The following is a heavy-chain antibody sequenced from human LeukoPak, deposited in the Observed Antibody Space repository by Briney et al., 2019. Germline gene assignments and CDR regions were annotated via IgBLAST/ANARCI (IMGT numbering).Heavy chain of an antibody. J-gene: IGHJ4*02. CDR2: IYHSGST. Sequence: MASETLSLTCAVSGGSISSGGYSWSWIRQPPGKGLEWIGYIYHSGSTYYNPSLKSRVTISVDRSKNQFSLKLSSVTAADTAVYYCARGPFGGGHDYWGQGTLVTVSS. CDR3: ARGPFGGGHDY. CDR1: GGSISSGGYS. V-gene: IGHV4-30-2*01. D-gene: IGHD2-15*01.